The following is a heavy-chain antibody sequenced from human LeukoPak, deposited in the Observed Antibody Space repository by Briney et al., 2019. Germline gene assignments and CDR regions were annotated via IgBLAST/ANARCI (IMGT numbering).Heavy chain of an antibody. CDR2: VAQDGSEQ. CDR3: ARVIGGAIDY. CDR1: GFTFSSYS. D-gene: IGHD1-26*01. V-gene: IGHV3-7*01. J-gene: IGHJ4*02. Sequence: GGSLRLSCAASGFTFSSYSMNWVRQAPGKGLEWLANVAQDGSEQNYVDSLEGRITVSKDNPRETLYLQMHSLRAEDAAVYYCARVIGGAIDYWGQGTLVTVSS.